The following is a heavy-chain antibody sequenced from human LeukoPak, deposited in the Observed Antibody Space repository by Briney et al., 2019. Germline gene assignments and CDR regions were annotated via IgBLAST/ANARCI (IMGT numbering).Heavy chain of an antibody. CDR2: IPYDGSNK. CDR3: ARREVYFDY. Sequence: GGSLRLSCAASGFTFSSYGMHWVRQAPGKGLEWVAFIPYDGSNKYYADSVKGRFTISRDNSKNTLYLQMNSLRAEDTAVYYCARREVYFDYWGQGTLVTVPS. D-gene: IGHD1-14*01. V-gene: IGHV3-30*02. CDR1: GFTFSSYG. J-gene: IGHJ4*02.